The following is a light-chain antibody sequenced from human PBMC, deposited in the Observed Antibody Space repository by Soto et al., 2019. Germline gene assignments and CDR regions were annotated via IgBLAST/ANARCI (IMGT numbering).Light chain of an antibody. V-gene: IGLV1-51*01. CDR1: RFNIGNNY. CDR3: GAWDTSLSAVV. CDR2: DTD. J-gene: IGLJ2*01. Sequence: QSVLTQPPSVSAAPGQKVTISCSGSRFNIGNNYVSWYQQLPGTAPKLLIYDTDKRPSGLPDRFSGSKSGTSATLGITGLRAGDEADFYCGAWDTSLSAVVFGGGTKVTVL.